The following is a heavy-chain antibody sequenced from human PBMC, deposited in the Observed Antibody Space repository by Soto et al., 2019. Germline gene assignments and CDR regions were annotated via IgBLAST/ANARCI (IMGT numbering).Heavy chain of an antibody. J-gene: IGHJ4*02. CDR1: GFMFSNYV. CDR3: TKGYYDDVWGSYRSLVPEN. CDR2: ISGSGDST. V-gene: IGHV3-23*01. Sequence: EVQLLESGGGVVQPGGPLRLSCAASGFMFSNYVMGWVRQAPGKGLEWVSGISGSGDSTHYADSVKGRFTISRDNSKNTLNLQMNSLRAEDTAVYHCTKGYYDDVWGSYRSLVPENWGQGTLVTVSS. D-gene: IGHD3-16*02.